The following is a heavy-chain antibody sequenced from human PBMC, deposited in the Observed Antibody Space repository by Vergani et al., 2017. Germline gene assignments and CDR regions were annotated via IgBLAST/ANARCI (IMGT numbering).Heavy chain of an antibody. D-gene: IGHD2-2*01. V-gene: IGHV1-69*04. CDR1: GGPFKNSA. CDR3: ASFCSSTSCFYFDY. J-gene: IGHJ4*02. CDR2: IIPILGIA. Sequence: QVQLVQSGAEVKKPGSSVKVSCKASGGPFKNSAFSWVRQAPGQGLEWMGRIIPILGIANYAQKFQGRVTITADKSTSTAYMELSSLRSEDTAVYYCASFCSSTSCFYFDYWGQGTLVTVSS.